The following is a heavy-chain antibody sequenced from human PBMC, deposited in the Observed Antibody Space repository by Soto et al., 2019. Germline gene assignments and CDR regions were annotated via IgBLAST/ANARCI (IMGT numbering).Heavy chain of an antibody. CDR3: ARIGSIIDFWSGYYGGHYYYYMDV. D-gene: IGHD3-3*01. Sequence: GASVKVSCKASGYTFTSYDINWVRQATGQGLEWMGWMNPNSGNTGYAQKFQGRVTMTRNTSISTAYMELSSLRSEDTAVYYCARIGSIIDFWSGYYGGHYYYYMDVWGKGTTVTVSS. J-gene: IGHJ6*03. V-gene: IGHV1-8*01. CDR2: MNPNSGNT. CDR1: GYTFTSYD.